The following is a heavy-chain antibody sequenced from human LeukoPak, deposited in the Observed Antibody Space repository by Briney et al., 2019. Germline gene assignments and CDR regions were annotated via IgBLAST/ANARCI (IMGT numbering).Heavy chain of an antibody. V-gene: IGHV1-2*02. CDR2: INPNSGGT. Sequence: ASVKVSCKTTGGRFKSYGFSWVRQAPGQGLEWMGWINPNSGGTNCAQKFKGRVTMTRDTSISTAYMELNRLRSDDTAVYYCARDIGSSSRVWFDPWGQGTLVTVSS. J-gene: IGHJ5*02. CDR3: ARDIGSSSRVWFDP. CDR1: GGRFKSYG. D-gene: IGHD6-13*01.